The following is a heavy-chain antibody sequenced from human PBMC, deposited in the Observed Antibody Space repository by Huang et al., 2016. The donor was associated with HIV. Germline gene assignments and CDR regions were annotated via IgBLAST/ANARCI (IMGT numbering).Heavy chain of an antibody. CDR2: MNPNRGNT. Sequence: QVQLVQSGAEVKKPGASVKVPCKASGYPFSNYDINWVRQAPGQGLEWMGWMNPNRGNTGYARKVQGRVTMTRSTSISTAYMELSRLRFEDTAVYYCATLPPVNYGRSGGRVRDYWGQGSLVTVSS. V-gene: IGHV1-8*01. CDR1: GYPFSNYD. D-gene: IGHD2-15*01. J-gene: IGHJ4*02. CDR3: ATLPPVNYGRSGGRVRDY.